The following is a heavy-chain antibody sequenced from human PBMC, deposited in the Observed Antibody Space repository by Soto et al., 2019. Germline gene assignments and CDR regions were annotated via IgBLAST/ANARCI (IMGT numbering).Heavy chain of an antibody. V-gene: IGHV3-30*18. J-gene: IGHJ5*02. CDR3: AKDLGGNYVSRAFDP. Sequence: GGSLRLSCAASGFTFSSYGMHWVRQAPGKGLEWVAVISYDGSNKYYADSVKGRFTISRDNSKNTLYLQMNSLRAEDTAVYYCAKDLGGNYVSRAFDPWGQGTRVTVS. CDR2: ISYDGSNK. D-gene: IGHD2-21*02. CDR1: GFTFSSYG.